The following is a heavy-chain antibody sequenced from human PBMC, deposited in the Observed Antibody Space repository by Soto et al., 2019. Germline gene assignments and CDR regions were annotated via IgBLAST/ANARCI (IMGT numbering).Heavy chain of an antibody. CDR1: GGSFSGYY. V-gene: IGHV4-34*01. Sequence: SETLSLTCAVYGGSFSGYYWSWIRQPPGKGLEWIGEINHSGSTNYNPSLKSRVTISVDTSKNQFSLKLSSVTAADTAVYYCARAAAAGTKNWSQGTLVTVSS. CDR2: INHSGST. CDR3: ARAAAAGTKN. D-gene: IGHD6-13*01. J-gene: IGHJ4*02.